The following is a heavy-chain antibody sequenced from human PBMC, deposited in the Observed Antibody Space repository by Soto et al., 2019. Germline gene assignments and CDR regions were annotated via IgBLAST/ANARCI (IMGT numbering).Heavy chain of an antibody. D-gene: IGHD3-3*01. CDR2: IYYSGST. V-gene: IGHV4-59*01. CDR3: ARGLRTIFGSVGGWFDP. CDR1: GGSISSYY. Sequence: QVQLQESGPGLVKPSETLSLTCTVSGGSISSYYWSWIRQPPGKGLEWIGYIYYSGSTNYNPSLKSRVTISVDTSKNQFSRKLSSVTAADTAVYYCARGLRTIFGSVGGWFDPWGQGTLVTVSS. J-gene: IGHJ5*02.